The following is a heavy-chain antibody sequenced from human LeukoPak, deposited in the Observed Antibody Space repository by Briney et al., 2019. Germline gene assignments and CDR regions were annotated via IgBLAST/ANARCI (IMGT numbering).Heavy chain of an antibody. Sequence: ASVKVACKASGYTFTGYCIHWVRQAPGQGLEWMGWINPNSGGTNYTQKFQGRVTLIRDTTIITAYMELSRLRSDDTAVYYGARDGGGYDPYYGMDVWGQGTTVTVSS. CDR1: GYTFTGYC. J-gene: IGHJ6*02. V-gene: IGHV1-2*02. CDR2: INPNSGGT. CDR3: ARDGGGYDPYYGMDV. D-gene: IGHD5-12*01.